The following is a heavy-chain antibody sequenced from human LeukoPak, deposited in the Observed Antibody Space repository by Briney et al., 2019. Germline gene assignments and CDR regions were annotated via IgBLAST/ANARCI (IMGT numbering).Heavy chain of an antibody. V-gene: IGHV3-23*01. J-gene: IGHJ4*02. CDR1: GFTFSSYA. CDR2: ISGSGGST. D-gene: IGHD2-2*02. CDR3: ASPYGSGRYQLLYGFDY. Sequence: PGGSLRLSCVVSGFTFSSYAMSWVRQAPGKGLEWVSGISGSGGSTYYADSVKGRFTISRDNSKNTLYLQMISLRAEDTAVYYCASPYGSGRYQLLYGFDYWGQGTLVTVSS.